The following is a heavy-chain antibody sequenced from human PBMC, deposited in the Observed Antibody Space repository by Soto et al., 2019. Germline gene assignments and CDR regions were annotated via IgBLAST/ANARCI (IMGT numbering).Heavy chain of an antibody. D-gene: IGHD2-8*01. CDR3: AKEKYCTNGVCVSYYGMDV. V-gene: IGHV4-34*01. Sequence: PSETLSLTCAVYGGSFCGYYWTWIRQPPGKGLEWIGEINHSGSTNYNPSLKSRVTISVDTSKSQFSLKLSSVTAADTAVYYCAKEKYCTNGVCVSYYGMDVWGQGTTVTVSS. CDR2: INHSGST. CDR1: GGSFCGYY. J-gene: IGHJ6*02.